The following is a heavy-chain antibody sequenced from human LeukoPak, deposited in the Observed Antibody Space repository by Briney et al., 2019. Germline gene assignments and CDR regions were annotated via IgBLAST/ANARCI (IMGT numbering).Heavy chain of an antibody. CDR2: IYYSGST. CDR1: GGSISSYY. Sequence: PSETLSLTCTVSGGSISSYYWSWIRQPPGKGLEWVGYIYYSGSTNYNPSLKSRVTISVDTSKNQFSLKLSSVAAADTAVYYCARHLPLTGYYPYYYYGMDVWGQGTTVTVSS. D-gene: IGHD3-9*01. V-gene: IGHV4-59*08. J-gene: IGHJ6*02. CDR3: ARHLPLTGYYPYYYYGMDV.